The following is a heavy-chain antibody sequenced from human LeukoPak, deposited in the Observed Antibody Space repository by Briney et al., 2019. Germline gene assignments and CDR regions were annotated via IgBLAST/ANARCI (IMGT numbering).Heavy chain of an antibody. CDR3: AKVDSGYDLCFDY. J-gene: IGHJ4*02. D-gene: IGHD5-12*01. Sequence: PGGSLRLSCAAFGFTFSSYAMSGVRQAPGKGLDWVSAISGSGGSTYYADSVKGRFTISRDNSKNTLYLQMNSLRAEDTAVYYCAKVDSGYDLCFDYWGQGTLVTVSS. CDR1: GFTFSSYA. CDR2: ISGSGGST. V-gene: IGHV3-23*01.